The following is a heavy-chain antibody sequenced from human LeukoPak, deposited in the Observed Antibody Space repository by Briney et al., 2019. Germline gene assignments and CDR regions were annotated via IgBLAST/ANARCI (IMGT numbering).Heavy chain of an antibody. CDR3: ARGGGRVRLSY. D-gene: IGHD4-23*01. J-gene: IGHJ4*02. CDR1: GITFSDYY. CDR2: ISSTPSYT. Sequence: PGGSLRLSCAASGITFSDYYMTWIRQAPGKGLEWVSYISSTPSYTNYADSVKGRFTISRDNAKNSLYLQMNSLRAEDTAVYYCARGGGRVRLSYWGQGTLVTVSS. V-gene: IGHV3-11*06.